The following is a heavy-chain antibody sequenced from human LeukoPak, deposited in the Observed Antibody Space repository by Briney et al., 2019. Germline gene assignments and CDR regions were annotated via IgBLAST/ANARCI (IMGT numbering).Heavy chain of an antibody. CDR2: IYYSGNT. Sequence: SETLSLTCAVSGGSISSNWWSWVRQPPGKGLEWIGYIYYSGNTYYNPSLKSRVTISVDRSKNQFSLKLSSVTAADTAVYYCARVVVTATRPFDYWGQGALVTVSS. V-gene: IGHV4-30-4*01. J-gene: IGHJ4*02. CDR1: GGSISSNW. D-gene: IGHD2-15*01. CDR3: ARVVVTATRPFDY.